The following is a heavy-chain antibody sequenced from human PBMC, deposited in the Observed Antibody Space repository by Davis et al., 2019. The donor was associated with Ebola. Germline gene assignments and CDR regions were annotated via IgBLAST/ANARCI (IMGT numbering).Heavy chain of an antibody. Sequence: SETLSLTCNVSGGSLSSFTSYWAWIRQSPGKGLEWIGSIYNSGSTYYNPSLESRVTISVDTSKNQLSLKLTSVTATDTAVYYCARPVSPGYTYGYYYYDMDVWGQGTTVTVSS. CDR2: IYNSGST. J-gene: IGHJ6*02. CDR3: ARPVSPGYTYGYYYYDMDV. CDR1: GGSLSSFTSY. D-gene: IGHD5-18*01. V-gene: IGHV4-39*01.